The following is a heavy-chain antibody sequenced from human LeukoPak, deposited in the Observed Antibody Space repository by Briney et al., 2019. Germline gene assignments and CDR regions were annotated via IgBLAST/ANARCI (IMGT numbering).Heavy chain of an antibody. CDR3: AKDGDYGDFYFDY. D-gene: IGHD4-17*01. CDR2: ISWNSGSI. CDR1: GFTFDDYA. V-gene: IGHV3-9*01. Sequence: PGGSLRLSCAASGFTFDDYAMHWVRQAPGKGLEWVSGISWNSGSIGYADSVKGRFTISRDNAKNSLYLQMNSLRAEDTALYYCAKDGDYGDFYFDYWGQGTLVTVSS. J-gene: IGHJ4*02.